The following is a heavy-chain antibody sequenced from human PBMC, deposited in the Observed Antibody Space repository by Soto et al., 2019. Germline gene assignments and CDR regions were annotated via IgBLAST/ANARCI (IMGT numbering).Heavy chain of an antibody. J-gene: IGHJ6*02. CDR3: ARDEDKVRGIFPYAFGMDL. D-gene: IGHD3-10*01. V-gene: IGHV3-48*03. Sequence: GGSLRLSCTASGFTFSNYEMNWVRQAPGKGLEWLSYVSKSGTTKYYADAVKGRLTISRDNAKSSLYLEVNNLRAEDTAVYYCARDEDKVRGIFPYAFGMDLWGQGTVVTVSS. CDR1: GFTFSNYE. CDR2: VSKSGTTK.